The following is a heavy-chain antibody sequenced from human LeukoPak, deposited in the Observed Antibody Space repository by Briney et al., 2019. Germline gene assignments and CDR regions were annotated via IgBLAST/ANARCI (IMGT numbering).Heavy chain of an antibody. CDR3: ARDLMDYYDSSVYYYDG. J-gene: IGHJ4*02. CDR2: ISSSSSYI. D-gene: IGHD3-22*01. V-gene: IGHV3-21*01. Sequence: GGSLRLSCAASGFTFSSYSMNWVRQAPGKGLEWVSSISSSSSYIYYADSVKGRFTISRDNAKNSLYLQMNSLRAEDTAVYYCARDLMDYYDSSVYYYDGWGQGTLVTVSS. CDR1: GFTFSSYS.